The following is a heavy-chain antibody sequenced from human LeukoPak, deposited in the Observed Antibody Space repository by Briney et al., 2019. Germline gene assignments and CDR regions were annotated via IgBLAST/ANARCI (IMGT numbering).Heavy chain of an antibody. Sequence: GASVKVSCKASGGTFSSYAISWVRQAPGQGLEWMGGIIPIFGTANCAQKFQGRVTITADESTSTAYMELSSLRSEDTAVYYCASMVRGLGLLNFDYWGQGTLVTVSS. J-gene: IGHJ4*02. D-gene: IGHD3-10*01. V-gene: IGHV1-69*01. CDR2: IIPIFGTA. CDR3: ASMVRGLGLLNFDY. CDR1: GGTFSSYA.